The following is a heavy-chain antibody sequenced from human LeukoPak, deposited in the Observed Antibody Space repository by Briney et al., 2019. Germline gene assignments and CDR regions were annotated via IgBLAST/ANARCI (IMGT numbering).Heavy chain of an antibody. Sequence: HPGGTLRLSCAASGFTFRRYGMSWVRQAPGKGLEGVSSLSGSGGSTYYADSVKGRFTISRDDAKNLLYLDMNSLRAEDTAVYYCARGHTAVTRHFDFWGQGTLVTVSS. CDR3: ARGHTAVTRHFDF. V-gene: IGHV3-23*01. J-gene: IGHJ4*02. CDR1: GFTFRRYG. CDR2: LSGSGGST. D-gene: IGHD4-17*01.